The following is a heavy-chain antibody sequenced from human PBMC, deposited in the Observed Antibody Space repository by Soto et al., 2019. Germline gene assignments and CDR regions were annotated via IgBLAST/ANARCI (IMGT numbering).Heavy chain of an antibody. CDR3: ARGGAAMVFDP. Sequence: SETLSLTCTVSGGSISSYYWSWIRQPPGKGLEWIGYIYYSGSTNYNPSLKSRVTISVDTSKNQFSLKLSSVTAADTAVYYCARGGAAMVFDPWGQGTLVTVSS. CDR1: GGSISSYY. J-gene: IGHJ5*02. V-gene: IGHV4-59*01. CDR2: IYYSGST. D-gene: IGHD5-18*01.